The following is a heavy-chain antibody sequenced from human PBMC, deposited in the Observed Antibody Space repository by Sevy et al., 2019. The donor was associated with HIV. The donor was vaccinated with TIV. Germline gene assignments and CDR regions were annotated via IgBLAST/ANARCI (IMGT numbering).Heavy chain of an antibody. Sequence: GGSLRLSCAASGFTFSSYAMHWVRQAPGKGLEWVAVISYDGSNKYYADSVKGRFTISRDNSKNTLYLQMDGLRAEDTALYYWARDDEPDYYYFDMDVCGQGTTVTVSS. V-gene: IGHV3-30-3*01. CDR3: ARDDEPDYYYFDMDV. CDR2: ISYDGSNK. CDR1: GFTFSSYA. J-gene: IGHJ6*02.